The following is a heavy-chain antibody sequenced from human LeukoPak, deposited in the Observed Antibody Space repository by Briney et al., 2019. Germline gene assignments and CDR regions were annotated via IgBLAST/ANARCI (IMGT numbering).Heavy chain of an antibody. Sequence: SETLSLTCTVSGGSISSGGYYWSWIRQHPGKGLEWIGYIYYSGSTYYNPSLKSRVTISVDTSKNQFSLKLSSVTAADTAVYCCARVLAVAGNDYWGQGTLVTVSS. CDR3: ARVLAVAGNDY. CDR2: IYYSGST. CDR1: GGSISSGGYY. J-gene: IGHJ4*02. D-gene: IGHD6-19*01. V-gene: IGHV4-31*03.